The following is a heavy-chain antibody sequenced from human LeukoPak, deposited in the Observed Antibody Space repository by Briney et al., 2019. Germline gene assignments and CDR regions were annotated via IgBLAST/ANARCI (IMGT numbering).Heavy chain of an antibody. Sequence: GSVKVSCKASGYTLINYVITWVRQAPGEGVEWVGRISSYNGNTNYAQKFQGRVTMTTDTSTSTAYMELKSLRSDDTAVYHCARDGFSSSWPYYFDFWGQGSLVTVSS. J-gene: IGHJ4*02. CDR2: ISSYNGNT. CDR3: ARDGFSSSWPYYFDF. CDR1: GYTLINYV. V-gene: IGHV1-18*01. D-gene: IGHD6-13*01.